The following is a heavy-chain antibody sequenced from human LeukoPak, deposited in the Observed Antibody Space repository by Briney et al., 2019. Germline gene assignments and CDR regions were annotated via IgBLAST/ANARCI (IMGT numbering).Heavy chain of an antibody. CDR2: ISSSGSTI. V-gene: IGHV3-11*01. CDR3: ARDRGTIFGAAGGGMDV. Sequence: GREXXXXISSSGSTIYYAYSVNPRFTISRDNAKNSLYLQMNSLRAEDTAVYYCARDRGTIFGAAGGGMDVWGQGTTVTVSS. J-gene: IGHJ6*02. D-gene: IGHD3-3*01.